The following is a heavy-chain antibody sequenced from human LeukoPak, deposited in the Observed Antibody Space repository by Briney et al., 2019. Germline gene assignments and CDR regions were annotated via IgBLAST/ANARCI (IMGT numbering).Heavy chain of an antibody. J-gene: IGHJ6*03. V-gene: IGHV3-21*01. CDR2: ISRSSSDI. D-gene: IGHD2-15*01. CDR1: GFTVSSNY. CDR3: ARETDSYYYYYYYMDV. Sequence: GGSLRLSCAASGFTVSSNYMSWVRQAPGKGLEWISSISRSSSDIYYADSVKGRFTISRDNAKNSLYLQMNSLRAEDTAVYFCARETDSYYYYYYYMDVWGKGTTVTVSS.